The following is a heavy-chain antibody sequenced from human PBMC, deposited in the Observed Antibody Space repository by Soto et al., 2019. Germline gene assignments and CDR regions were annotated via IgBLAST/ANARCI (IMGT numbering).Heavy chain of an antibody. Sequence: GESLKISCKGSGYSFTSYWISWVRQMPGKGLEWMGRIDPSDSYTNYSPSFQGQVTISADKSIRTAYLQWSSLKASDTAMYYCPRRSAASSSSYYALDVWGQGTTVTVSS. D-gene: IGHD6-6*01. CDR3: PRRSAASSSSYYALDV. CDR2: IDPSDSYT. CDR1: GYSFTSYW. J-gene: IGHJ6*02. V-gene: IGHV5-10-1*04.